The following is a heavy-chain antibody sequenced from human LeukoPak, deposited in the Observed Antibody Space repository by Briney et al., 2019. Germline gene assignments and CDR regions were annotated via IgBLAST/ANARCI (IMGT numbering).Heavy chain of an antibody. CDR3: ARAFRDVIFDY. CDR2: ISSTGGAI. Sequence: PGGSLRLSCAASGFTFSSYNMNWVRQAPGRGLEWVSYISSTGGAIYYADSVRGRFTISRDNAKSSLYLQMNSLRAEDTAVYYCARAFRDVIFDYWGQGTLVTVSS. D-gene: IGHD5-24*01. CDR1: GFTFSSYN. V-gene: IGHV3-48*04. J-gene: IGHJ4*02.